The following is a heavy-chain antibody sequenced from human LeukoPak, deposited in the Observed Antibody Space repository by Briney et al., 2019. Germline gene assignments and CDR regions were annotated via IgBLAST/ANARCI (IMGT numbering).Heavy chain of an antibody. CDR1: GGTFSSYA. D-gene: IGHD1-14*01. J-gene: IGHJ4*02. V-gene: IGHV3-23*01. Sequence: GASVKVSCKASGGTFSSYAMSWVRQAPGKGLEWVSAISGSGGSTYYADSVKARFTISRDNSKNTLYLQMDSLGADDTALYYCARDPTTGIPAYFDYWGQGTLVTVSS. CDR3: ARDPTTGIPAYFDY. CDR2: ISGSGGST.